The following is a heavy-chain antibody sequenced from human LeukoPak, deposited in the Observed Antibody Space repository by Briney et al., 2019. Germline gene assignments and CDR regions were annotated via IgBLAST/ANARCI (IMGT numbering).Heavy chain of an antibody. Sequence: ASVKVSCKPSGYTLTGYYMHSGRHAPGQGLWWMGWINPNKGGTNSTQKFQGRVTMTRDTSISTAYMELSRLRSDDTAVYYCARDVPDDFWSGYYSPNYFDYWGQGTLVTVSS. CDR1: GYTLTGYY. J-gene: IGHJ4*02. CDR3: ARDVPDDFWSGYYSPNYFDY. D-gene: IGHD3-3*01. CDR2: INPNKGGT. V-gene: IGHV1-2*02.